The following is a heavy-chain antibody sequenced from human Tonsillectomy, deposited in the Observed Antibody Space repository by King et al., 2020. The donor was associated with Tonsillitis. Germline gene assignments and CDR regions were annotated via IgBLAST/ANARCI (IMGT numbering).Heavy chain of an antibody. CDR2: ISTYNGHT. Sequence: VQLVESGAEVQKPGASVKGSCKASGYTFTSYGISWVRQAPGQGLDWMCWISTYNGHTNSAQKLQGRVTMTTETSTSTVYMELRSLKSDDTAVYYCARDQAATGTALDYWGQGTLVTVSS. CDR1: GYTFTSYG. J-gene: IGHJ4*02. CDR3: ARDQAATGTALDY. D-gene: IGHD6-13*01. V-gene: IGHV1-18*01.